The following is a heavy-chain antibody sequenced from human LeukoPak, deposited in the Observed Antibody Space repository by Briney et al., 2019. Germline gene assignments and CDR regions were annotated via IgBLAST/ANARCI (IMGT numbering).Heavy chain of an antibody. D-gene: IGHD6-19*01. J-gene: IGHJ4*02. V-gene: IGHV1-2*02. CDR2: INPNTGDT. CDR3: ARVIMAGRFCDF. Sequence: ASVKVSCKASGYTFTGYYLHWVRQAPGQGLEWMGWINPNTGDTNSAQKLQGRVTMTTDTSTSTAYMELRSLRSDDTAVYYCARVIMAGRFCDFWGQGTLVTVSS. CDR1: GYTFTGYY.